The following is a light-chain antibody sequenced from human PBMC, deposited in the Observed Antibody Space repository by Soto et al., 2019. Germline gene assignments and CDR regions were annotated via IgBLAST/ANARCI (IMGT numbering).Light chain of an antibody. CDR3: QQYNNWPPYT. Sequence: EIVMTQSPATLSVSPGERATLSCRASRSVSSNLAWYQQKPGQAPRLLISGASTRATGIPARFSGSGSGTEFTLTISSLQSEDFAVYYCQQYNNWPPYTFGQGTKLEIK. J-gene: IGKJ2*01. CDR1: RSVSSN. V-gene: IGKV3-15*01. CDR2: GAS.